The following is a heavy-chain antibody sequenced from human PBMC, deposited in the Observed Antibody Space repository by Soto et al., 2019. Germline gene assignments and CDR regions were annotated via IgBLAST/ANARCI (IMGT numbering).Heavy chain of an antibody. CDR2: IWYDGSNK. V-gene: IGHV3-33*01. CDR1: GFTFSSYG. Sequence: GGSLRLSCAASGFTFSSYGMHWVRQAPGKGLEWVAVIWYDGSNKYYADSVKGRFTISRDNSKNTLYLQMNSLRAEDTAVYYCARGAVAGISLSAFDIWGQGTMVTVSS. CDR3: ARGAVAGISLSAFDI. D-gene: IGHD6-19*01. J-gene: IGHJ3*02.